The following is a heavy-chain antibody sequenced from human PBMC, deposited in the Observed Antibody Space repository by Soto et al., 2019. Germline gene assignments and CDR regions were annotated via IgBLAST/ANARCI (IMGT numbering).Heavy chain of an antibody. CDR3: ARDRQYSSSYYYYGMDV. CDR2: IIPIFGTA. V-gene: IGHV1-69*01. J-gene: IGHJ6*02. Sequence: QVQLVQSGAEVKKPGSSVTVSCKASGGTFSSYAISWVRQAPGQGLEWMGGIIPIFGTANYAQKFQGRVTITADESTSTAYMELSSLRSEDTAVYYCARDRQYSSSYYYYGMDVWGQGTTVTVSS. D-gene: IGHD6-6*01. CDR1: GGTFSSYA.